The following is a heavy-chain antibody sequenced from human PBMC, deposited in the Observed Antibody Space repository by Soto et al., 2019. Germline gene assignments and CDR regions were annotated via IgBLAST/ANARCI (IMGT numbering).Heavy chain of an antibody. V-gene: IGHV4-39*01. J-gene: IGHJ6*01. D-gene: IGHD4-4*01. CDR1: GVSISSSSYY. CDR2: IYYSGST. CDR3: ARRTTVSYGMDV. Sequence: XETLSLTCAFSGVSISSSSYYCGWIRQPPGKGLEWIGSIYYSGSTYYNPSLKSRVTISVDTSKNQFSLKLSSVTAADTAVYYCARRTTVSYGMDVWGQGTTVTVSS.